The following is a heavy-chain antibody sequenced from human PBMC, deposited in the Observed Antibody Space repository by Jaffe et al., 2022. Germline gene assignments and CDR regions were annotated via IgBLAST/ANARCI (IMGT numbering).Heavy chain of an antibody. CDR2: ISSSSSYI. V-gene: IGHV3-21*01. CDR3: ARDVITLPRGRFDY. Sequence: EVQLVESGGGLVKPGGSLRLSCAASGFTFSSYSMNWVRQAPGKGLEWVSSISSSSSYIYYADSVKGRFTISRDNAKNSLYLQMNSLRAEDTAVYYCARDVITLPRGRFDYWGQGTLVTVSS. J-gene: IGHJ4*02. CDR1: GFTFSSYS. D-gene: IGHD3-16*01.